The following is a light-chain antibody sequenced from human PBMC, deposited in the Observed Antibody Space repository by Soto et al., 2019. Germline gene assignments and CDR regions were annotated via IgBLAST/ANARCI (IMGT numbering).Light chain of an antibody. J-gene: IGLJ1*01. V-gene: IGLV2-14*01. CDR3: SSYTSSSTFYV. CDR1: SSDFGGYNY. Sequence: QSVLTQPASVSGSPGRSITISCTGTSSDFGGYNYVSWYQQHPGKAPKLMIYDVSNRPSGVSNRFSGSKSGNTASLTISGLQAEAEADYYCSSYTSSSTFYVFGTGTRSPS. CDR2: DVS.